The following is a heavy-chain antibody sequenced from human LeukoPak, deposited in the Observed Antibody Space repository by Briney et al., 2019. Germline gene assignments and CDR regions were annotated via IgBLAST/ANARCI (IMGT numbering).Heavy chain of an antibody. J-gene: IGHJ4*02. V-gene: IGHV3-21*01. CDR1: GFTFSSYS. CDR3: AVIRDYDSTGKHY. D-gene: IGHD3-22*01. CDR2: ISSSSSYI. Sequence: PGGSLRLSCAASGFTFSSYSMNWVRQAPGKGLEWVSSISSSSSYIYYADSVKGRFTISRDNSKNTLYLQMNSLTTEDTAVYYCAVIRDYDSTGKHYWGQGTLVTVSS.